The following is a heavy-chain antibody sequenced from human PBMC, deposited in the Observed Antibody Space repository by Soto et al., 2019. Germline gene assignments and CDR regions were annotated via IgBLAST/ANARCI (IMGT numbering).Heavy chain of an antibody. V-gene: IGHV1-46*01. D-gene: IGHD1-1*01. CDR1: GYTFTSYY. CDR3: ARLTGTSSGDY. J-gene: IGHJ4*02. Sequence: QVQLVQSGTEVKKPGASVKVSCKASGYTFTSYYMQWVRKAPGQGLEWMGVINPSGGSTNYAQRFQGRVTMTSDTSTSTVYMELSSLRSEDTAVYYCARLTGTSSGDYWGQGTLVTVSS. CDR2: INPSGGST.